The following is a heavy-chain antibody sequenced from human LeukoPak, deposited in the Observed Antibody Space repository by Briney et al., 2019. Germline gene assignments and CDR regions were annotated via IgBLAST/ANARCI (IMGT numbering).Heavy chain of an antibody. CDR1: GFTFSNPA. V-gene: IGHV3-23*01. D-gene: IGHD6-19*01. J-gene: IGHJ4*01. CDR2: LSGSGITT. CDR3: AKGIYSSGWSYFDY. Sequence: GGSLRLSCAASGFTFSNPAMSWVRQAPGKGLEWVSTLSGSGITTYYADSVKGRFTISRDNPKNTLYLQMNSLRAEDTAVYYCAKGIYSSGWSYFDYWGHGTLVTVSS.